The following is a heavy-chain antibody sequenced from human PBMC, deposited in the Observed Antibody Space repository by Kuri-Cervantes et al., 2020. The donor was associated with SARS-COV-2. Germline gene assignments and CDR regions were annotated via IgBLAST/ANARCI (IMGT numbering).Heavy chain of an antibody. CDR3: ARDTYDSSGYHIPTRNWYFDL. V-gene: IGHV1-69*13. J-gene: IGHJ2*01. CDR2: IIPIFGTA. D-gene: IGHD3-22*01. Sequence: SVKVSCKASGGTFSSYAISWVRQAPGQGLEWMGGIIPIFGTANYAQKFQGRVTITADESTSTAYMELSSLRSEDTAVYYCARDTYDSSGYHIPTRNWYFDLWGRGTPVTVSS. CDR1: GGTFSSYA.